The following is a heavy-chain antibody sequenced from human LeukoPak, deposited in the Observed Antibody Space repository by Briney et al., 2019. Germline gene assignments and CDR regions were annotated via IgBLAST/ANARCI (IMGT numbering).Heavy chain of an antibody. CDR2: IYHSGST. CDR1: GGSISSYY. Sequence: SETLSLTCTVSGGSISSYYWGWIRQPPGKGLEWIGSIYHSGSTYYNPSLKSRVTISVDTSKNQFSLKLSSVTAADTAVYYCARGVTAISYNWFDPWGQGTLVTVSS. V-gene: IGHV4-38-2*02. D-gene: IGHD2-21*02. CDR3: ARGVTAISYNWFDP. J-gene: IGHJ5*02.